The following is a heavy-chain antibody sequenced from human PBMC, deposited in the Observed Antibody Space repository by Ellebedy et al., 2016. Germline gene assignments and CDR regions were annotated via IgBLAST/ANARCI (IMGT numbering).Heavy chain of an antibody. Sequence: GGSLRLXXAASGFTFSSYGMHWVRQAPGKGLEWVAVIWYDGSNKYYADSVKGRFTISRDNSKNTLYLQMNSLRAEDTAVYYCARDKGYSYGNLPLWYFDLWGRGTLVTVSS. V-gene: IGHV3-33*01. J-gene: IGHJ2*01. CDR3: ARDKGYSYGNLPLWYFDL. CDR1: GFTFSSYG. CDR2: IWYDGSNK. D-gene: IGHD5-18*01.